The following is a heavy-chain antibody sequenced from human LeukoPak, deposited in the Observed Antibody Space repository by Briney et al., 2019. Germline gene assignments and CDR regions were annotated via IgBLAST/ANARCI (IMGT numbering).Heavy chain of an antibody. CDR1: GFTFSDSY. D-gene: IGHD2-15*01. J-gene: IGHJ6*03. CDR2: IPYDGSNK. CDR3: ARPSYCSGGSCYSTETYYYYMDV. Sequence: GGPLRLSCAASGFTFSDSYMSWIRQAPGKGLEWVALIPYDGSNKYYADSVKGRFTISRDNSKNTLYLQMNSLRAEDTAVYYCARPSYCSGGSCYSTETYYYYMDVWGKGTTVTVSS. V-gene: IGHV3-30*03.